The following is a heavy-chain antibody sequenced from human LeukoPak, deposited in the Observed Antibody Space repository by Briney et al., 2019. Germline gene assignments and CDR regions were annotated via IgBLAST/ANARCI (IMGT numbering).Heavy chain of an antibody. CDR1: GGSISSYY. J-gene: IGHJ3*02. D-gene: IGHD3-22*01. Sequence: SETLSLTCTVSGGSISSYYWSWIRQPPGKGLEWIGDIYYSGSTNYNPSLKSRVTISVATSKKQLSLKLSSVTAADTAVYYCARELGYYYDSTGNDAFDIWGQGTMVTVSS. CDR3: ARELGYYYDSTGNDAFDI. V-gene: IGHV4-59*01. CDR2: IYYSGST.